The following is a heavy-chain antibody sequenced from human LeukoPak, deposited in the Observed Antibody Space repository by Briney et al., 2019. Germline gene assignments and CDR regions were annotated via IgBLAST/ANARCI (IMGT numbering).Heavy chain of an antibody. D-gene: IGHD3-22*01. Sequence: GRSLRLSCAASGFTFDDYAMHWVRQAPGKGLEWVSSISWNSDTVAYADSVKGRFIISRDNADSSLFLQVNSLRTEDMALYYCVKAAQPWHYDSSGPYHWGSALEMWGQGTMVTVSS. CDR1: GFTFDDYA. CDR3: VKAAQPWHYDSSGPYHWGSALEM. CDR2: ISWNSDTV. J-gene: IGHJ3*02. V-gene: IGHV3-9*03.